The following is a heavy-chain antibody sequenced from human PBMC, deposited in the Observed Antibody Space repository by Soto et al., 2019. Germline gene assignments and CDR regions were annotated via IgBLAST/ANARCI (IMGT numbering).Heavy chain of an antibody. V-gene: IGHV4-59*01. Sequence: PSETLSLTCTVSGGSISSYYWSWIRQPPGKGLEWIGYIYYSGSTNYNPSLKSRVTISVDTSKNQFSLKLSSVTAADTAVYYCARDPPRAVAGTRYYYGMDVWGQGTTVTVSS. CDR2: IYYSGST. D-gene: IGHD6-19*01. J-gene: IGHJ6*02. CDR1: GGSISSYY. CDR3: ARDPPRAVAGTRYYYGMDV.